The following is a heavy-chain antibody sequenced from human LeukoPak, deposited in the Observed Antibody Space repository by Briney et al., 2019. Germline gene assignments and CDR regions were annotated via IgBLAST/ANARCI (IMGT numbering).Heavy chain of an antibody. CDR2: IYHSGST. CDR1: GGSISSGGYS. J-gene: IGHJ4*02. V-gene: IGHV4-30-2*01. D-gene: IGHD5-12*01. Sequence: ASETLSLTCAVSGGSISSGGYSWSWIRQPPGKGLEWIGYIYHSGSTYYNPSLKSRVTISVDRPKNQFSLKLSSVTAADTAVYYCASSSGYDYLGVDYWGQGTLVTVSS. CDR3: ASSSGYDYLGVDY.